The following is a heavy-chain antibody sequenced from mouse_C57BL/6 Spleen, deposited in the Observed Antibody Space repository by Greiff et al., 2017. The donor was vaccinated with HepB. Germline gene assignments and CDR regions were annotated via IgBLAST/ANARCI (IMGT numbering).Heavy chain of an antibody. Sequence: EVMLVESGGGLVKPGGSLKLSCAASGFTFSDYGMHWVRQAPEKGLEWVAYISSGSSTIYYADTVKGRFTISRDNAKNTLFLQMTSLRSEETAMYYCARMDYGSLYWYFDVWGTGTTVTVSS. V-gene: IGHV5-17*01. CDR2: ISSGSSTI. J-gene: IGHJ1*03. CDR1: GFTFSDYG. CDR3: ARMDYGSLYWYFDV. D-gene: IGHD1-1*01.